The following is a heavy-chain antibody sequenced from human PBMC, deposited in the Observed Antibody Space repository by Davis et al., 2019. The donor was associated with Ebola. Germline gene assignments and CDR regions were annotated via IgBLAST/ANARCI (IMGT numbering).Heavy chain of an antibody. CDR2: IYHSGST. D-gene: IGHD2-15*01. Sequence: MPSETLSLTCNVSGDSISSNIYFWGWIRQPPGKGLEWIGSIYHSGSTYYNPSLKSRVTISVDTSKNQFSLKLNYVTAADTAVYYCARDSSRYCSGGSCYLYYYYGMDVWGQGTTVTVSS. CDR1: GDSISSNIYF. V-gene: IGHV4-39*07. J-gene: IGHJ6*02. CDR3: ARDSSRYCSGGSCYLYYYYGMDV.